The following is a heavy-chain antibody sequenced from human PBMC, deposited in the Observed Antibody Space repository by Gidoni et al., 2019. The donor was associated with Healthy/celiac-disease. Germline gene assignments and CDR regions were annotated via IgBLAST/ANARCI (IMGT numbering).Heavy chain of an antibody. J-gene: IGHJ4*02. CDR2: ISGSGGST. CDR1: GFPFRSYA. V-gene: IGHV3-23*01. CDR3: ARYSIFGVIILDPDY. Sequence: EVQLFESGGGLVQLGGSLRLSCAASGFPFRSYAMSWVRQVPGKGLEWVSSISGSGGSTYYADSVKGRFTISRDNSKNTLYLQMNSLRAEDTAVYYCARYSIFGVIILDPDYWGQGTLVTVSS. D-gene: IGHD3-3*01.